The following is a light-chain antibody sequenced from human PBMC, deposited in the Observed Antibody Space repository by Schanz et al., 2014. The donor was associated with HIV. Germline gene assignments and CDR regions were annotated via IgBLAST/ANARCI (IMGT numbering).Light chain of an antibody. CDR1: SSDIGGFNF. CDR2: DVS. CDR3: TSYTTNRDLDVL. V-gene: IGLV2-14*03. J-gene: IGLJ2*01. Sequence: QSALTQPASVSGSPGQSITISCIGTSSDIGGFNFVSWYQHHPGAAPKLILYDVSHRPSGVSDRFSGSKSGNTASLTISGLQTEDEADYYCTSYTTNRDLDVLFGGGTKLTVL.